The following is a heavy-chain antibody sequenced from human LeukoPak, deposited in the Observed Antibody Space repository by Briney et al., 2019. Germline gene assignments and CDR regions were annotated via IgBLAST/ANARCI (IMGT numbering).Heavy chain of an antibody. D-gene: IGHD6-13*01. Sequence: PSETLSLTCTVSGGSISSYYWSWIRQPAGKGLEWIGRIYTSGSTNYNPSLKSRVTMSVDTSKNQFSLKLSSVTAADTAVYYCARDLAAADRYNWFDPWGQGTLVTVSS. CDR3: ARDLAAADRYNWFDP. CDR1: GGSISSYY. CDR2: IYTSGST. J-gene: IGHJ5*02. V-gene: IGHV4-4*07.